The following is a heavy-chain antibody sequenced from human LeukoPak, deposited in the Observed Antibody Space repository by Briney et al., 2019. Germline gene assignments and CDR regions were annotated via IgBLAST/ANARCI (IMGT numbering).Heavy chain of an antibody. Sequence: GGSLRLSCAVSGFTVSNNYMSWVRQAPGRGLEWVSIIYSGGATYYADSVKGRFTISRDNSKNTLYLQMNSLRAEDTAVYYCARVYIGIYYAAGSYYPDYWGQGTLVTVSS. CDR1: GFTVSNNY. CDR3: ARVYIGIYYAAGSYYPDY. V-gene: IGHV3-53*01. J-gene: IGHJ4*02. CDR2: IYSGGAT. D-gene: IGHD3-10*01.